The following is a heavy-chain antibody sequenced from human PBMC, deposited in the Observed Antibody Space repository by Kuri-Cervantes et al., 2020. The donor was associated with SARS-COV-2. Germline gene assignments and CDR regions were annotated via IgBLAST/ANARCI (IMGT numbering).Heavy chain of an antibody. D-gene: IGHD1-26*01. CDR2: IYYSGST. CDR3: ARRWWELPGAYWYFDL. V-gene: IGHV4-39*01. CDR1: GGSISSSSYY. Sequence: GSLRLSCTVSGGSISSSSYYWGWIRQPPGEGLEWIGSIYYSGSTYYNPSLKSRVTISVDTSKNQFSLKLSSVTAADTAVYYCARRWWELPGAYWYFDLWGRGTLVTVSS. J-gene: IGHJ2*01.